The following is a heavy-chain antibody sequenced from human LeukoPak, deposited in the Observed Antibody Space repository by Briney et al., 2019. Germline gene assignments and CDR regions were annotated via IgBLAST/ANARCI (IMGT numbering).Heavy chain of an antibody. D-gene: IGHD6-6*01. V-gene: IGHV3-23*01. CDR2: ISGSGDNT. J-gene: IGHJ4*02. Sequence: GGSLRLSCAASGFTFSSYAMSWVRQVPGKGLEWVSVISGSGDNTYYADSVKGRFTISRDNSKNMLYLQINSLRAEDTAVYYCAKWKYSNSGIDDYWGQGTLVTVSS. CDR3: AKWKYSNSGIDDY. CDR1: GFTFSSYA.